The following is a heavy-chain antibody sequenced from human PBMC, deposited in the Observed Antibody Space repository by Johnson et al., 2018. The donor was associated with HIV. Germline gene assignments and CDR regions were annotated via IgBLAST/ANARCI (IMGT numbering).Heavy chain of an antibody. D-gene: IGHD2-2*01. CDR2: ISYDGSNK. J-gene: IGHJ3*02. Sequence: VQLVESGGGVVQPGRSLRLSCAASGLTFSSYGMHWVRQAPGKGLEWVAVISYDGSNKYYADSVRGRFTISRDNAQNTLYLQMNSLRAEDTAVYYCEEYQGLDAFDIWGQGTMVTVSS. V-gene: IGHV3-30*19. CDR3: EEYQGLDAFDI. CDR1: GLTFSSYG.